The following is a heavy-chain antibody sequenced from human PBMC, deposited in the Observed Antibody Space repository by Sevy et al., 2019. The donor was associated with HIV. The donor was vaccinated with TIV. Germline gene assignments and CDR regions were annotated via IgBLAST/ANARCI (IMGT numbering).Heavy chain of an antibody. CDR3: AKDLYYDTSLFDY. J-gene: IGHJ4*02. Sequence: GGSLRLSCVASEFRLSNYAMNWVRQAPGKGLEWVSGISGSYNSTYYADSVKGRFTISRDNSKNTLYLQMNSLRAEDTAVYYCAKDLYYDTSLFDYWGQGTLVTVSS. CDR1: EFRLSNYA. D-gene: IGHD3-22*01. V-gene: IGHV3-23*01. CDR2: ISGSYNST.